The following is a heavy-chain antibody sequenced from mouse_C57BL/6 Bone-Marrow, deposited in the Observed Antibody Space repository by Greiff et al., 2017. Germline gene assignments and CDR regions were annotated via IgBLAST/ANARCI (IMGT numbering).Heavy chain of an antibody. CDR3: ARDGYYVPWYFDG. J-gene: IGHJ1*03. D-gene: IGHD2-3*01. V-gene: IGHV1-55*01. Sequence: QVQLKQPGAELVKPGASVKMSCKASGYTFTSYWITWVKQRPGQGLEWIGDIYPGSGSTNYNEKFKSKATLTVATSSSTAYMQLSSLTSEDSAVYYCARDGYYVPWYFDGWGTGTTVTVSS. CDR1: GYTFTSYW. CDR2: IYPGSGST.